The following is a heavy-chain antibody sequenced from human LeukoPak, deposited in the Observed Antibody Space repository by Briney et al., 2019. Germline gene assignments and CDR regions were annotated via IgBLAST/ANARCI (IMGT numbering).Heavy chain of an antibody. Sequence: PSETLSLTCTVSGGSISSGDYYWSWIRQPPGKGLEWIGYIYYSGSTYYNPSLKSRVTISVDTSKNQFSLKLSSVTAADTAAYYCARGRSLWNRDAFDIWGQGTMVTVSS. CDR1: GGSISSGDYY. J-gene: IGHJ3*02. CDR2: IYYSGST. CDR3: ARGRSLWNRDAFDI. D-gene: IGHD1-1*01. V-gene: IGHV4-30-4*01.